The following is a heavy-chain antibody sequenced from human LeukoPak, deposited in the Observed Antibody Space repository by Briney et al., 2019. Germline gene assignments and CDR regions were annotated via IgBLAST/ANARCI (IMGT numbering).Heavy chain of an antibody. V-gene: IGHV4-34*01. J-gene: IGHJ3*02. CDR3: ARATDAVATIFRGAFDI. CDR1: GASFSGSY. CDR2: INHDGTT. Sequence: SETLSLTCAVFGASFSGSYWSWIRQSPGRGLEWIGEINHDGTTNYNPSLKSRATMSLDTSKKQFSLKLSSVTAADTAVYHCARATDAVATIFRGAFDIWGQGTMVTVSS. D-gene: IGHD5-12*01.